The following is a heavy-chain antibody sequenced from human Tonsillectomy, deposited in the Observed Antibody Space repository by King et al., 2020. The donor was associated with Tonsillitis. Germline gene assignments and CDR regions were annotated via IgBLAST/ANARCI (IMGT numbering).Heavy chain of an antibody. CDR3: ARDIYSNYLFDY. Sequence: VQLVESGGGLVQPGGSLRLSCAASGFTYTTYSMSWVRQAPGKGLEWVSVISGSGGITSYADSVKGRFTISRDNSKNTLYLQMNSLRAEDTAVYYCARDIYSNYLFDYWGQGHLVPVSS. CDR2: ISGSGGIT. V-gene: IGHV3-23*04. D-gene: IGHD4-11*01. CDR1: GFTYTTYS. J-gene: IGHJ4*02.